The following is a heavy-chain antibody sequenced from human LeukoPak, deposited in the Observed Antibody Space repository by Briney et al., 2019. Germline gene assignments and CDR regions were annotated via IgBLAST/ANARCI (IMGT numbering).Heavy chain of an antibody. D-gene: IGHD3-3*01. J-gene: IGHJ4*02. CDR1: GFTFSSYS. Sequence: PGGSLRLSCAASGFTFSSYSMNWVRQAPGKGLEWVSSISSSSSYIYYADSVKGRFTISRDNAKNSLYLQMNSLRAEDTAVYYCARDASDFWNNYDYWDQGTLVTVSS. CDR2: ISSSSSYI. CDR3: ARDASDFWNNYDY. V-gene: IGHV3-21*01.